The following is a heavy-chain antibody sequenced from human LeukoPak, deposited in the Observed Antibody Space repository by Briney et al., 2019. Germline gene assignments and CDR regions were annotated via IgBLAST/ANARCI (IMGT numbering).Heavy chain of an antibody. CDR1: GFTVSNNY. D-gene: IGHD3-22*01. CDR2: IYSGGST. CDR3: ARVMGYYYDSSGYENWFDP. Sequence: GGSLRLSCAASGFTVSNNYMSWVRQAPGKGLEWVSVIYSGGSTYYADSVKGRFTISRDNSENTLYLQMNSLRAEDTAVYYCARVMGYYYDSSGYENWFDPWGQGALVTVSS. V-gene: IGHV3-53*01. J-gene: IGHJ5*02.